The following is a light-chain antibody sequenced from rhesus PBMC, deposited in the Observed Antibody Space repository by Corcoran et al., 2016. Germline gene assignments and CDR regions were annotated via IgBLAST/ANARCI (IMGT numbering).Light chain of an antibody. CDR2: DES. CDR1: QSVSSN. V-gene: IGKV3-35*01. CDR3: LQESSWPLT. J-gene: IGKJ4*01. Sequence: ELVMTQSPATLSVSPGERATLSCRASQSVSSNLAWYQQKPGQAPRLLIYDESNRAPGSPDRFSGSGSGTDFTLTISSLEPGDVGVYYCLQESSWPLTFGGGTNVEIK.